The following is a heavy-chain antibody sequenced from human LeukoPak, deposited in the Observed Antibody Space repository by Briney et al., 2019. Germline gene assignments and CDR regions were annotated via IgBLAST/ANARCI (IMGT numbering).Heavy chain of an antibody. V-gene: IGHV3-48*03. J-gene: IGHJ4*02. D-gene: IGHD3-3*01. CDR1: GFTFSSYE. Sequence: GGSLRLSCAASGFTFSSYEMNWLRQAPAKGLEWVSFISSSGGSTTFYADSVKGRFTTSRDNAEKSLYLQMNSLRAEDTAVYYCARGFTSFGVVWGQGTQVTVSS. CDR2: ISSSGGSTT. CDR3: ARGFTSFGVV.